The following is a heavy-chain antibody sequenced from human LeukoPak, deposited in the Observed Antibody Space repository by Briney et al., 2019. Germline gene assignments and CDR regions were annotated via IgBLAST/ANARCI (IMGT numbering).Heavy chain of an antibody. V-gene: IGHV3-30*18. CDR1: GFTFSSYG. J-gene: IGHJ5*02. CDR2: ISYDGSNK. Sequence: PGGSLRLSCAASGFTFSSYGMHWVRQAPGKGLEWVAVISYDGSNKYYADSVKGRFTISRDNSKNTLYLQMNSLRAEDTAVYYCAKDGPWNSTALAWFDPWGQGTLVTVSS. D-gene: IGHD1-1*01. CDR3: AKDGPWNSTALAWFDP.